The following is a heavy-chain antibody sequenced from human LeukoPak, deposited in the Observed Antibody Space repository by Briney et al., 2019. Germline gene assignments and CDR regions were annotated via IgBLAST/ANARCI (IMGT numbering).Heavy chain of an antibody. Sequence: ASVKVSCKASGYTFTGNYMHWVRQAPGQGLEWMGWINPNSGGTNYAQKFQGRVTMTRDTSISTAYMELSRLRSDDTAVYYCARDKGYADAFDIWGQGTMVTVSS. CDR3: ARDKGYADAFDI. CDR1: GYTFTGNY. CDR2: INPNSGGT. J-gene: IGHJ3*02. V-gene: IGHV1-2*02. D-gene: IGHD5-12*01.